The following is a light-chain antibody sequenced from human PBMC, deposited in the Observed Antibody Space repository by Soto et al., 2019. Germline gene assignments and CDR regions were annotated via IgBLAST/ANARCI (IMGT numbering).Light chain of an antibody. Sequence: ETVLTHSPGTLSLSPGERATLSCRASQSVSSTYLIWYQQKPGQAPRLLIYGASSRATGVPDRFSGGGSGTDFTLTISRLEPEDFAVYYCQQYGSSGTFGQGTKVDIK. CDR3: QQYGSSGT. CDR1: QSVSSTY. CDR2: GAS. J-gene: IGKJ1*01. V-gene: IGKV3-20*01.